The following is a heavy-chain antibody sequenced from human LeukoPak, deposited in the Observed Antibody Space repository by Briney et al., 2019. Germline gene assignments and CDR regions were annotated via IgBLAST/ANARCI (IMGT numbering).Heavy chain of an antibody. CDR2: IYSGGSA. CDR3: ARVSDGSGSYYFIPGAFDI. Sequence: GGSLRLSCAASGFTVSSNYMSWVRQAPGKGLEWVSVIYSGGSAYYADSVKGRFTISRDNSKNTLYLQMNSLRAEDTAVYYCARVSDGSGSYYFIPGAFDIWGQGTMVTVSS. V-gene: IGHV3-53*01. D-gene: IGHD3-10*01. J-gene: IGHJ3*02. CDR1: GFTVSSNY.